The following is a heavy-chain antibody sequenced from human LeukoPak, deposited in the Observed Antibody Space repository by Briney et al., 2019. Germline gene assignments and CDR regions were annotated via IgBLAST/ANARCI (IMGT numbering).Heavy chain of an antibody. CDR1: GYSFTSYW. D-gene: IGHD6-6*01. CDR3: ASSVEYSSSWGKGYYYYYGMDV. J-gene: IGHJ6*02. CDR2: IYPGDSDT. Sequence: GESLKISCKGSGYSFTSYWIGWVRQVPGKGLEWTGIIYPGDSDTRYSPSFQGQVTISADKSISTAYLQWSSLKASDTAMYYCASSVEYSSSWGKGYYYYYGMDVWGQGTTVTVSS. V-gene: IGHV5-51*01.